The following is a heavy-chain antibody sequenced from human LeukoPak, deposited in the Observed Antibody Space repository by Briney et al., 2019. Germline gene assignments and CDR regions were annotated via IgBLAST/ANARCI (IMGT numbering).Heavy chain of an antibody. J-gene: IGHJ4*02. CDR1: GGTFSSYA. V-gene: IGHV1-69*13. CDR3: ASNTQDSDYYDSSGYYGYFDY. CDR2: IIPIFGTA. D-gene: IGHD3-22*01. Sequence: ASVKVSCKASGGTFSSYAISWVRQAPGQGLEWMGGIIPIFGTANYAQKFQGRVTITADESTSTAYMELSGLRSEDTAVYYCASNTQDSDYYDSSGYYGYFDYWGQGTLVTVSS.